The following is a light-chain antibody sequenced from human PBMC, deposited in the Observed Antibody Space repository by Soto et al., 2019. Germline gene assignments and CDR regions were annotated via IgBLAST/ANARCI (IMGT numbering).Light chain of an antibody. J-gene: IGKJ1*01. CDR1: QSVSNW. Sequence: DIQMTQSPSTLSASVGDRVTITCRASQSVSNWLAWYQQKPGKAPKLLIYMASSLESGVPSRFSGSGSGTEFTLTISSLQTDDFATYYCQQYSSYWTFGQGTKVEIK. CDR3: QQYSSYWT. V-gene: IGKV1-5*03. CDR2: MAS.